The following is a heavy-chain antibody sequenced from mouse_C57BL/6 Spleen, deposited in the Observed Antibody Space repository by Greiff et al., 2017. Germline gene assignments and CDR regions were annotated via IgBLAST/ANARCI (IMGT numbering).Heavy chain of an antibody. CDR2: INPNNGGT. D-gene: IGHD3-2*01. CDR3: AIETARSYYFDY. J-gene: IGHJ2*01. V-gene: IGHV1-22*01. Sequence: VQLKQSGPELVKPGASVKMSCKASGYTFTDYNMHWVKQSHGKSLEWIGYINPNNGGTSYNQKFKGKATLTVNKSSSTAYMELRSLTSEDSAVYYCAIETARSYYFDYWGQGTTLTVSS. CDR1: GYTFTDYN.